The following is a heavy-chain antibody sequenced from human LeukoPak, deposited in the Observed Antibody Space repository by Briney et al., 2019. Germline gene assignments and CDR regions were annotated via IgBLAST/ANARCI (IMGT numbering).Heavy chain of an antibody. CDR1: GFTFSSYA. CDR2: ISYDGSNK. CDR3: ARVSTYYDFWSGYYFDY. V-gene: IGHV3-30-3*01. D-gene: IGHD3-3*01. Sequence: PGRSLRLSCAASGFTFSSYAMHRVRQAPGKGLEWVAVISYDGSNKYYADSVKGRFTISRDNSKNTLYLQMNSLRAEDTAVYYCARVSTYYDFWSGYYFDYWGQGTLVTVSS. J-gene: IGHJ4*02.